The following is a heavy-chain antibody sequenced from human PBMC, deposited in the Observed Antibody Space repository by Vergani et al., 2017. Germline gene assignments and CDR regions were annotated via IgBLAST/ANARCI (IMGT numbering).Heavy chain of an antibody. CDR1: GFTFSSYA. CDR2: ISYDGSNK. J-gene: IGHJ6*03. V-gene: IGHV3-30-3*01. Sequence: QVQLVESGGGVVQPGRSLRLSCAASGFTFSSYAMHWVRQAPGKGLEWVAVISYDGSNKYYADSVKGRFTISRDNSKNTLYLQMNSLRAEDKAVYYCARELVPAAKAPGPGMDVWGKGTTVTVSS. CDR3: ARELVPAAKAPGPGMDV. D-gene: IGHD2-2*01.